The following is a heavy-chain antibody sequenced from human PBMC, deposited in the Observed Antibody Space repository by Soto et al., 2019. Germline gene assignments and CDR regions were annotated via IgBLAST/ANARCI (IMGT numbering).Heavy chain of an antibody. J-gene: IGHJ4*02. D-gene: IGHD6-6*01. CDR3: AREFAALSYSSLSLTIDY. CDR2: INPSGGST. V-gene: IGHV1-46*03. CDR1: GYTFTSYY. Sequence: ASVKVSCKASGYTFTSYYMHWVRQAPGQGLEWMGIINPSGGSTSYAQKFQGRVTMTRDTSTSTVYMELSSLRSEDTAVYYCAREFAALSYSSLSLTIDYWGQGTLVTVSS.